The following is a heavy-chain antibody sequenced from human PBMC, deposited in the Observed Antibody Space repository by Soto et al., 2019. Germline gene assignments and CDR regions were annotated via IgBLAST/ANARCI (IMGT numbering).Heavy chain of an antibody. CDR2: IYYSGST. V-gene: IGHV4-59*01. Sequence: QVQLQESGPGLVKPSETLSLTCNVSGASISNYFWNWIRQSPGKGLEWIGYIYYSGSTYYNPSLXXXXXXXXDXXXRXXXXXXXSVTXXXTXVYXXAASXSSGQFEHWAQGTLVTVSS. D-gene: IGHD3-22*01. J-gene: IGHJ4*02. CDR1: GASISNYF. CDR3: AASXSSGQFEH.